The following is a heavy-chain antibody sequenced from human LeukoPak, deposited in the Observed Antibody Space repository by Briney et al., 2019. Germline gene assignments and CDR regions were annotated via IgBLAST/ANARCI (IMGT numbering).Heavy chain of an antibody. CDR1: GFTFSNYA. V-gene: IGHV3-30-3*01. J-gene: IGHJ4*02. D-gene: IGHD6-13*01. Sequence: AGGSLRLSCAASGFTFSNYAIHWVRQAPGKGLEWVAVILSDGNDKYNADSVKGRFTLSRDNSKNMVFLQTNSLRVEDTGVYYCARDGDTAAAGYYFDSWGQGTLVTVSS. CDR2: ILSDGNDK. CDR3: ARDGDTAAAGYYFDS.